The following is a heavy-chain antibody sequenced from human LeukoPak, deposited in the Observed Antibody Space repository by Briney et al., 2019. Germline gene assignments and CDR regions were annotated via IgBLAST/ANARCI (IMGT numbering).Heavy chain of an antibody. CDR2: MNPNSGNT. D-gene: IGHD3-10*01. Sequence: ASVKVPCKASGYTFTSYDINWVRQATGQGLEWMGWMNPNSGNTGYAQKFQGRVTMTRNTSISTAYMELSSLRSEDTAVYYCARGWQSYYPLGPWGQGTLVTVSS. V-gene: IGHV1-8*01. CDR1: GYTFTSYD. CDR3: ARGWQSYYPLGP. J-gene: IGHJ5*02.